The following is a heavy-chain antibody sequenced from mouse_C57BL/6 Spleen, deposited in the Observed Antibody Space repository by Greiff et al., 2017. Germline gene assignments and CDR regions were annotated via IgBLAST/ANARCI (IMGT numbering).Heavy chain of an antibody. CDR2: ISSGSSTI. J-gene: IGHJ4*01. V-gene: IGHV5-17*01. CDR3: ARESGGYYAMDY. Sequence: EVQVVESGGGLVKPGGSLKLSCAASGFTFSDYGMHWVRQAPGKGLEWVAYISSGSSTIYYADTVKGRFTISRDNATNTLFLQMTRLRSEDTAMYYCARESGGYYAMDYWGQGTSVTVSS. CDR1: GFTFSDYG.